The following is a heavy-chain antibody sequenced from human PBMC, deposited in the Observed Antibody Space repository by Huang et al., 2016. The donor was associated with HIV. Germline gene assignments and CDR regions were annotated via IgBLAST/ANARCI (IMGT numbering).Heavy chain of an antibody. J-gene: IGHJ4*02. V-gene: IGHV1-24*01. CDR2: FDPEIGET. CDR3: ATGFDVFFDF. CDR1: EYTLTELS. Sequence: QVQLVQSRAEVKKPGASVKVSCKVSEYTLTELSLHWVRQPPGKGLEWMGGFDPEIGETIYAQKCQGRVTMTEDTSTETAFMELSGLRPEDTAVYYCATGFDVFFDFWGQGTLVTVSS. D-gene: IGHD3-9*01.